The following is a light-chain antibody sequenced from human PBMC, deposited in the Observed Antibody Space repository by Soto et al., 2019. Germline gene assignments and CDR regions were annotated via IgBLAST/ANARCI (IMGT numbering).Light chain of an antibody. J-gene: IGLJ1*01. Sequence: QSVLTQPPSASGTPGQRVTISCSGSSSNIGSNTVNWYQQLPGTAPKLLIYSNNQRPSGVPGRFSGSKSGTSASLAISGLRSEDEADYYCAAWDDSLNGYVFGTGTKVTVL. V-gene: IGLV1-44*01. CDR2: SNN. CDR1: SSNIGSNT. CDR3: AAWDDSLNGYV.